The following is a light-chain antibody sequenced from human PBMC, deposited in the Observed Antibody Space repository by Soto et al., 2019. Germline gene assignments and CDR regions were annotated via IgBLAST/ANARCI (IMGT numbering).Light chain of an antibody. Sequence: EIVMTQSPATLSVSPGERATLSCRASQSVSSNLAWYQQKPGQAPRLLIYGASTRATGIPARFSGSGSGTEFTPPISSLQSEDFAVYYCQQYNNWPPEYTFGQGTKLEIK. CDR3: QQYNNWPPEYT. V-gene: IGKV3-15*01. CDR1: QSVSSN. CDR2: GAS. J-gene: IGKJ2*01.